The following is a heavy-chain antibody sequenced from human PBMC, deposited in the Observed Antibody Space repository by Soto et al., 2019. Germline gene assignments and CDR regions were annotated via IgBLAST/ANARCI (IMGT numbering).Heavy chain of an antibody. CDR1: GFSLIPGGVG. CDR2: IYWGDYK. J-gene: IGHJ4*02. Sequence: QITLKESGTAQVKSTETLTLTCTFSGFSLIPGGVGVGWLRQPPGKALELLALIYWGDYKRYSPSLRGRVTITQDTSKNQVVLTMNNMDPGDTATYYCAHRRGGYDSNDGDFDFWGQGTLVTVSS. V-gene: IGHV2-5*02. D-gene: IGHD1-1*01. CDR3: AHRRGGYDSNDGDFDF.